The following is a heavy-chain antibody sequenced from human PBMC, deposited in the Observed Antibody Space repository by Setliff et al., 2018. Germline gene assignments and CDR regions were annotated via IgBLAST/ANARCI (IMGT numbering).Heavy chain of an antibody. CDR2: INPGGSEK. V-gene: IGHV3-7*01. CDR3: LGAGTCSY. Sequence: GGSLRLSCVATGFSFRNCWASWVRQAPGRGPEWLASINPGGSEKYYVDSARGRFTISRDNARNSLSLQMNSLRSDDTAVYYCLGAGTCSYWGQGTRVT. D-gene: IGHD3-10*02. CDR1: GFSFRNCW. J-gene: IGHJ4*02.